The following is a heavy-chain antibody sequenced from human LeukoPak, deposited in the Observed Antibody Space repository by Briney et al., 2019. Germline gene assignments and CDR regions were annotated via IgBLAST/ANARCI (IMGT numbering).Heavy chain of an antibody. CDR2: ISGNGAT. D-gene: IGHD4-23*01. CDR1: GFTFSDHF. V-gene: IGHV3-11*01. CDR3: ARDPMYNGGNSGAFDF. J-gene: IGHJ3*01. Sequence: GGSLRLSCAASGFTFSDHFMTWIRQAPGKGLEWISYISGNGATYYADSVKGRFTISRDNAQNSLWLQMSSLRAEDTAVYHCARDPMYNGGNSGAFDFWGQGTLVTVSS.